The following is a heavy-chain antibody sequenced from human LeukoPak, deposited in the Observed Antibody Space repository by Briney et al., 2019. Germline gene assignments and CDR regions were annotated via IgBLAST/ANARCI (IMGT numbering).Heavy chain of an antibody. CDR3: AKDITAETYYFDY. D-gene: IGHD6-13*01. V-gene: IGHV3-21*04. CDR1: GFTFSSYS. J-gene: IGHJ4*02. Sequence: GGSLRLSCAASGFTFSSYSMNWVRQAPGKGLEWVSSISSSSSYIYYADSVKGRFTISRDNAKNSLYLQMNSLRAEDTALYYCAKDITAETYYFDYWGQGTLVTVSS. CDR2: ISSSSSYI.